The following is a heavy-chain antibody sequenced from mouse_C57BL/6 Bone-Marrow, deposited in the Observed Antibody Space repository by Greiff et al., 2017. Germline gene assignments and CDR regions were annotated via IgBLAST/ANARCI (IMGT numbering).Heavy chain of an antibody. CDR2: ISNGGGST. D-gene: IGHD2-2*01. Sequence: EVQLVESGGGLVQPGGSLKLSCAASGFTFSDYYMYWVRQTPEKRLEWVAYISNGGGSTYYPDTVKGRFTISRDNAKNTLYLQMSRLKSEDTAMYYCARQRLRQGGNYFDYWGQGTTLTGSS. CDR3: ARQRLRQGGNYFDY. J-gene: IGHJ2*01. CDR1: GFTFSDYY. V-gene: IGHV5-12*01.